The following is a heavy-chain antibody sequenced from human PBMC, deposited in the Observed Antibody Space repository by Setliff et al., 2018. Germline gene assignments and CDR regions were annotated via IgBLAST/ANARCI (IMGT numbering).Heavy chain of an antibody. CDR1: GGSFSGYY. CDR2: INHSGST. J-gene: IGHJ4*02. V-gene: IGHV4-34*01. CDR3: ARVSAIDKRVDY. Sequence: SETLSLTCAVYGGSFSGYYWSWIRQPPGKGLEWIGEINHSGSTNYNPSLKSRVTISVDTSKSQFSLKLSSVTAADTAVYYCARVSAIDKRVDYWGQGTLVTVSS. D-gene: IGHD3-22*01.